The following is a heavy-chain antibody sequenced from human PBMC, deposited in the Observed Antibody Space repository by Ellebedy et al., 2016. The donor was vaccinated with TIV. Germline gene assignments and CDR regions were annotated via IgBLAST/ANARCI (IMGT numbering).Heavy chain of an antibody. J-gene: IGHJ4*02. D-gene: IGHD1-26*01. Sequence: GESLKISCAASGFTFNKAWMNWVRQAPGKGLEWVSAITGSGGSTYYADSVQGRFTISRDNSKNTLYLQMNSLRAEDTAVYYCARRRGGGSYYFDYWGQGTLVTVSS. V-gene: IGHV3-23*01. CDR2: ITGSGGST. CDR1: GFTFNKAW. CDR3: ARRRGGGSYYFDY.